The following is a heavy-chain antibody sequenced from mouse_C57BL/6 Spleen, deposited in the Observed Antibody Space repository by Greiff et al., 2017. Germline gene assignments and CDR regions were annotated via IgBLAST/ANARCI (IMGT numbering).Heavy chain of an antibody. CDR1: GYAFSSYW. V-gene: IGHV1-80*01. J-gene: IGHJ2*01. CDR2: IYPGDGDT. Sequence: VKLMESGAELVKPGASVKISCKASGYAFSSYWMNWVKQRPGKGLEWIGQIYPGDGDTNYNGKFKGKATLTADKSSSTAYMQLSSLTSEDSAVYCCAREWNWDVFDYWGQGTTLTVSS. CDR3: AREWNWDVFDY. D-gene: IGHD4-1*01.